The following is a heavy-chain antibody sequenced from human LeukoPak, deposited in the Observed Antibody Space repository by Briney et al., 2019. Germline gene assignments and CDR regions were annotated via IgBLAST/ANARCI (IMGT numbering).Heavy chain of an antibody. CDR3: ARGITMVRGVINLDY. CDR1: GFTFSHYN. D-gene: IGHD3-10*01. CDR2: ISSTSNTI. Sequence: GGSLRLSCAASGFTFSHYNMNWVRQAPGKGLEWVSYISSTSNTIYYADSVKGRFTISRDNAKNSLYLRMNSLRAEDTAVYYCARGITMVRGVINLDYWGQGTLVTVSS. V-gene: IGHV3-48*01. J-gene: IGHJ4*02.